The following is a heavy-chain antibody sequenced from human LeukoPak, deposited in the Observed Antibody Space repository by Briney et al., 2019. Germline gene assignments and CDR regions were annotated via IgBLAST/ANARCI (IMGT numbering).Heavy chain of an antibody. V-gene: IGHV3-23*01. D-gene: IGHD1-26*01. CDR1: AFSFSNYA. CDR3: ARDPYSGGYGDYYYYYMDL. Sequence: GGSLRLSCAASAFSFSNYAMSWVRQARGKGLEWVSAISGSGGSTFYADSVKGRFTISRDNAKNSLYLQMNSLRAEETAVYYCARDPYSGGYGDYYYYYMDLWGQGTTVTISS. CDR2: ISGSGGST. J-gene: IGHJ6*03.